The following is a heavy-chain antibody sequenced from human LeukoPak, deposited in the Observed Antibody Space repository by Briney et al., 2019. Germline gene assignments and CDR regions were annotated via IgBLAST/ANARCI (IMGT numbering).Heavy chain of an antibody. Sequence: SVKVSCKASGGTFSSYAISWVRQAPGQGREWMGGIIPIFGTANYAQKFQGRVTITTDESTSTAYMELSSLRSEDTAVYYCAREYYYDSSGYTSYYFDYWGQGTLVTVSS. D-gene: IGHD3-22*01. CDR1: GGTFSSYA. V-gene: IGHV1-69*05. CDR2: IIPIFGTA. CDR3: AREYYYDSSGYTSYYFDY. J-gene: IGHJ4*02.